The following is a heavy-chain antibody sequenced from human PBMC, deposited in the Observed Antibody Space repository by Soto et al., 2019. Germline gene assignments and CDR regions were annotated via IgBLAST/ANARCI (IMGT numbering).Heavy chain of an antibody. CDR2: IWYDGSNK. D-gene: IGHD3-10*01. Sequence: QVQLVESGGGVVQPGRSLRLSCAASGFTFSSYGMHWVRQAPGMGLEWVAVIWYDGSNKYYADSVKGRFTITRDNSKNTLYLHMNGLRAQDTAVYYCARDRSMVRGGSNSFDYWGQGTLVTVSS. CDR3: ARDRSMVRGGSNSFDY. CDR1: GFTFSSYG. J-gene: IGHJ4*02. V-gene: IGHV3-33*01.